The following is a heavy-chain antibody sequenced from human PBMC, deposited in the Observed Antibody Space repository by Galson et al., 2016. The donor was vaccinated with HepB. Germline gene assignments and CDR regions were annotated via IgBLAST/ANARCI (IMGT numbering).Heavy chain of an antibody. D-gene: IGHD6-19*01. CDR1: GFVFSETW. J-gene: IGHJ4*02. V-gene: IGHV3-15*05. CDR2: IKSQHNGGTR. CDR3: NAALYRSSAWCNDY. Sequence: SLRLSCAASGFVFSETWMNWVRQAPGEGLEWIARIKSQHNGGTREYGAPVKGRFTISRDDSKKTIYLQMNSLKIEDTAVYFCNAALYRSSAWCNDYWGQGTLVTVSS.